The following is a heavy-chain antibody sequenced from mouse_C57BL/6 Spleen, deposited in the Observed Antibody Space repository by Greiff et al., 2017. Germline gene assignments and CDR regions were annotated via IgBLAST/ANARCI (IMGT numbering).Heavy chain of an antibody. D-gene: IGHD1-1*01. CDR1: GYSFTSYY. CDR2: IYPGSGNT. V-gene: IGHV1-66*01. CDR3: ERWGSSDAMDY. Sequence: QVQLQQSGPELVKPGASVKISCKASGYSFTSYYIHWVKQRPGQGLEWIGWIYPGSGNTKYNEKFKGKATLTADTSSSTAYMQLSSLTSEDFEVYYCERWGSSDAMDYWGQGTSVTVSS. J-gene: IGHJ4*01.